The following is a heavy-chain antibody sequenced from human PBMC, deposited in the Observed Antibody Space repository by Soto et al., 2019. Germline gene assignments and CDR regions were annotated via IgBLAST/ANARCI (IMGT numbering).Heavy chain of an antibody. J-gene: IGHJ6*02. CDR3: AREGGSFHQGMDV. CDR1: GYTFTSYY. CDR2: INPNSGGT. Sequence: QVQLVQSGAEVKKPGASVKVSCKASGYTFTSYYMHWVRQAPGQGLEWLGWINPNSGGTNYAQKCQGRVTMTRDTSISTAYMELSRLRSDDTAVYYCAREGGSFHQGMDVWGQGTTVTVSS. D-gene: IGHD1-26*01. V-gene: IGHV1-2*02.